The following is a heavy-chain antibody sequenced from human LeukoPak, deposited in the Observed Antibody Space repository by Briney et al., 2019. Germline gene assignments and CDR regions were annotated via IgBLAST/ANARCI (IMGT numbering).Heavy chain of an antibody. D-gene: IGHD2-2*02. CDR1: GGSISSGGYY. Sequence: SQTLSLTCTVSGGSISSGGYYWSWIRQHPGKGLEWIGYIYYSGSTYYNPSLKSRVTISVDTSKNQFSLKLSSVTAADTAVYYCARTVPAAISVFDYWGRGTLVTVSS. J-gene: IGHJ4*02. CDR3: ARTVPAAISVFDY. CDR2: IYYSGST. V-gene: IGHV4-31*03.